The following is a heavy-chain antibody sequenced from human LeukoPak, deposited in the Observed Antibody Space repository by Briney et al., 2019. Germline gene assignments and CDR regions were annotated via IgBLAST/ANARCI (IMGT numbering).Heavy chain of an antibody. CDR3: ARGRAAAGHFDL. D-gene: IGHD6-13*01. CDR1: GFTFSSYA. Sequence: PGGSLRLSCAASGFTFSSYALSWVRQAPGKGLEWVAATTGSTDATYHADSVKGRFTISRDNAKNSLYLQMNSLRAEDTAVYYCARGRAAAGHFDLWGQGTLVTVSS. V-gene: IGHV3-23*01. J-gene: IGHJ4*02. CDR2: TTGSTDAT.